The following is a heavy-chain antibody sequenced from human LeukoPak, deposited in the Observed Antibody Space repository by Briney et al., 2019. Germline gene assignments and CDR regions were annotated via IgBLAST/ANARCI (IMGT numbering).Heavy chain of an antibody. CDR2: ISKSGTP. CDR1: GRSISRHY. Sequence: SETLSLTCTVSGRSISRHYWSWIRQPPGKGLEWIGYISKSGTPTYNPSLKSRVTISGDTSKNQFSLKLTSVTAADTAVYYCARDLGAGECDSWGQGTLVAVSS. D-gene: IGHD3-10*01. V-gene: IGHV4-59*11. CDR3: ARDLGAGECDS. J-gene: IGHJ4*02.